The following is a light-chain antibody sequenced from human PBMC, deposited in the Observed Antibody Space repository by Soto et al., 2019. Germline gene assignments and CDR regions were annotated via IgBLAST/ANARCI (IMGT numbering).Light chain of an antibody. CDR1: RSDVGGYNY. Sequence: QSVLTQPASVSGSPGQSITISCTGTRSDVGGYNYVSWYQQHPGKAPKLMIYEVINRPSGVSNRFSGSKSGNTASLIISGLQAEDESDYYCCSYTSSGTLVFGGGTQLTVL. CDR3: CSYTSSGTLV. CDR2: EVI. V-gene: IGLV2-14*01. J-gene: IGLJ2*01.